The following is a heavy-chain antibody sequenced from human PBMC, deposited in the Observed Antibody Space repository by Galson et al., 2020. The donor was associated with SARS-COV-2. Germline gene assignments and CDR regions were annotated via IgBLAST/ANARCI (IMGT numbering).Heavy chain of an antibody. CDR2: TSYDGTKK. D-gene: IGHD3-22*01. J-gene: IGHJ4*02. CDR1: GFTFSTYA. CDR3: AREVTDDYGRSGYFDY. V-gene: IGHV3-30-3*01. Sequence: TGGSLRLSCAASGFTFSTYAMHWVRQAPGKGLEWVASTSYDGTKKYYADSVKGRLTISRDNSKNTLYLQMDSLRVEDTTIYYCAREVTDDYGRSGYFDYWGQGTVVTVSS.